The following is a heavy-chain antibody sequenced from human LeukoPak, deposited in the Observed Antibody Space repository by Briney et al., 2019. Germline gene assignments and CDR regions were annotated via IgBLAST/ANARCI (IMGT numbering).Heavy chain of an antibody. CDR1: GFTFSSYW. CDR2: IKQDGSEK. V-gene: IGHV3-7*01. J-gene: IGHJ6*03. Sequence: GGSLRLSCAASGFTFSSYWMSWVRQAPGKGLEWVANIKQDGSEKYYVDSVKGRFTISRDNAKNSLYLQMNSLRAEDTAVYYCAREGWDIVVVPAAMFHYYYMDVWGKGTTVTISS. CDR3: AREGWDIVVVPAAMFHYYYMDV. D-gene: IGHD2-2*01.